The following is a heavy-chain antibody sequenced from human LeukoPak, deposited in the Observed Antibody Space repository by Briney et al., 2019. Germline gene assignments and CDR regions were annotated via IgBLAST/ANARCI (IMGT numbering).Heavy chain of an antibody. V-gene: IGHV3-21*01. CDR3: ARGGDSSGWYGDAFDI. D-gene: IGHD6-19*01. CDR1: GFTFSSYS. Sequence: GGSLRLSCAASGFTFSSYSMNWVRQAPGKGLEWVSSISSSSSYIYYADSVRGRFTISRDNAKNSLYLQMNSLRAEDTAVYYCARGGDSSGWYGDAFDIWGQGTMVTVSS. J-gene: IGHJ3*02. CDR2: ISSSSSYI.